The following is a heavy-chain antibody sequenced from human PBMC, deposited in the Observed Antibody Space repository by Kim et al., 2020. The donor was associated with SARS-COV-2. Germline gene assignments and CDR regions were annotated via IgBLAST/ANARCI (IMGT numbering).Heavy chain of an antibody. CDR3: AKDIGGDYPAVMGMDV. CDR1: GFTFGDYA. V-gene: IGHV3-9*01. J-gene: IGHJ6*02. CDR2: ISWNSGSI. Sequence: GGSLRLSCAASGFTFGDYAMHWVRQAPGKGLEWVSGISWNSGSIGYADSVKGRFTISRDNAKNSLYLQMNSLRAEDTALYYCAKDIGGDYPAVMGMDVWGQGTTVTVSS. D-gene: IGHD4-17*01.